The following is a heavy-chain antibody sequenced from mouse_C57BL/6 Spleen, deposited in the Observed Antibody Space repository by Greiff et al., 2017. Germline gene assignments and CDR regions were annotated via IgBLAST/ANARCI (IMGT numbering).Heavy chain of an antibody. CDR1: GYAFSSSW. V-gene: IGHV1-82*01. CDR3: ARGGSTVVAPLAY. Sequence: VQLQQSGPELVKPGASVKISCKASGYAFSSSWMNWVKQRPGKGLEWIGRIYPGDGDTNYNGKFKGKATLTADKSSSTAYMQLSSLTSEDSAVYVCARGGSTVVAPLAYWGQGTLVTVSA. J-gene: IGHJ3*01. D-gene: IGHD1-1*01. CDR2: IYPGDGDT.